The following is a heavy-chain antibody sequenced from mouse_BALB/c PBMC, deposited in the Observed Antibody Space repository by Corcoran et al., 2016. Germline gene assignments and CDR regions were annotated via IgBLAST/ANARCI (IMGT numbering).Heavy chain of an antibody. CDR1: GYTFTSYV. V-gene: IGHV1S136*01. D-gene: IGHD2-4*01. Sequence: EVQLQQSGHELVKPGASVKMSCKASGYTFTSYVMQWVKQKPGQGLEWIGYINPYNDGTKYNEKFNGKATLTSDKSSSTAYMELSSLTSEDSAVYYCARSSFYDYDGAYWGQGTLVTVSA. CDR3: ARSSFYDYDGAY. J-gene: IGHJ3*01. CDR2: INPYNDGT.